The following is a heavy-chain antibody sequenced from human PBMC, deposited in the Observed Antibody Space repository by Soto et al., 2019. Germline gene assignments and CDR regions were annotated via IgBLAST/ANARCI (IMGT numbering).Heavy chain of an antibody. CDR3: ARYSNNWFQTEGMDV. Sequence: SETLSLTCTVSVGSITTYYWSWIRQPAGKGLEWIGRIDASGNTNYNPSLNSRVTMSIDTSKKQFSLKLTSVTAADTAIYYCARYSNNWFQTEGMDVWGQGTTVTVSS. D-gene: IGHD6-13*01. V-gene: IGHV4-4*07. CDR1: VGSITTYY. CDR2: IDASGNT. J-gene: IGHJ6*02.